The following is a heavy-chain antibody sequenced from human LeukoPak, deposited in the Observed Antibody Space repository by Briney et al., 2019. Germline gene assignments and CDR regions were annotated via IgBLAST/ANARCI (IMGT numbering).Heavy chain of an antibody. CDR2: INHSGST. CDR1: GGSFSGYY. Sequence: SSETLSLTCAVYGGSFSGYYWSWIRQPPGKGLEWIGEINHSGSTNYNPSLKSRVTISVDTSKNQFSLKLSSVTAADTAVYYCARGRIVVVVAGGQRRYFDLWGRGTLVTVSS. CDR3: ARGRIVVVVAGGQRRYFDL. D-gene: IGHD2-15*01. V-gene: IGHV4-34*01. J-gene: IGHJ2*01.